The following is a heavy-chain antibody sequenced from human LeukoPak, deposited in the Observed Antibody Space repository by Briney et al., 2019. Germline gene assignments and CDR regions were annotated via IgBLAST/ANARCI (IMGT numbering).Heavy chain of an antibody. CDR1: GFTFNGYA. Sequence: GGSLRLSCAASGFTFNGYAMSWVRQAPGKGLEWVAIISYDGSNKFYADSVKGRFTISRDNSKNTLYLQMNSLRAEDTAVYYCARVPLYSSGWNYFEYWGQGTLVTVSS. J-gene: IGHJ4*02. D-gene: IGHD6-19*01. CDR3: ARVPLYSSGWNYFEY. V-gene: IGHV3-30*03. CDR2: ISYDGSNK.